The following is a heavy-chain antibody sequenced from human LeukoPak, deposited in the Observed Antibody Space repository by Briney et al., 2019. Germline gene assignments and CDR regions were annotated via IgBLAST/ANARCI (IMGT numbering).Heavy chain of an antibody. CDR2: ISGSGGST. CDR1: GFTFSSYG. D-gene: IGHD6-19*01. V-gene: IGHV3-23*01. J-gene: IGHJ4*02. CDR3: AKDFSSGWYKGGFDY. Sequence: PGGSLRLSCAASGFTFSSYGMSWVRQAPGKGLEWVSAISGSGGSTYYADSVKGRFTISRDNSKNTLYLQMNSLRAEDTAVYYCAKDFSSGWYKGGFDYWGQGTLVTVSS.